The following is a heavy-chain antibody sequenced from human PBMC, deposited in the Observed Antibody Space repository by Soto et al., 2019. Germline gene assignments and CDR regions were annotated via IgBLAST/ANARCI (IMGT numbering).Heavy chain of an antibody. CDR1: GFTFSNAR. J-gene: IGHJ6*02. D-gene: IGHD3-10*01. V-gene: IGHV3-15*01. Sequence: GGSLRLSCAAFGFTFSNARMSWVRQAPGKGLEWVGRIKSKTDGGTTDYAAPVKGRFTISRDDSKNTLYLQMNSLKTENTTVYYYTARGTGILNSLNYYYYYGMDVWGQGTTVTVSS. CDR3: TARGTGILNSLNYYYYYGMDV. CDR2: IKSKTDGGTT.